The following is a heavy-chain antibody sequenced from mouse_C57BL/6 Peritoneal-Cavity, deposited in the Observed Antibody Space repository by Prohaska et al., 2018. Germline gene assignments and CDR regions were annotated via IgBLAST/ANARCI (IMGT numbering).Heavy chain of an antibody. CDR2: ICSGRCNT. CDR3: ARSWEVTSYFDY. J-gene: IGHJ2*01. D-gene: IGHD2-2*01. Sequence: QVQLKQSGAELVRPGASVKLSCKASGYTFTDYYINWVRQRLGQGFECISRICSGRCNTYYNEKFKCKATLTAEKSSSTAYMQLSSLTSEDSAVYFCARSWEVTSYFDYWGQGTTLTVSS. V-gene: IGHV1-76*01. CDR1: GYTFTDYY.